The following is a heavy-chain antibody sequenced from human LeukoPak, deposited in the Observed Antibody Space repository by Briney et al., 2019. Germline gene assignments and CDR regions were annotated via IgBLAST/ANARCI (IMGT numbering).Heavy chain of an antibody. V-gene: IGHV3-43*02. Sequence: GGSLRLSCGASGFXFDDYAIHWVRQAPGKGLEWVSLISGDGGSTYYADSVKGRFTISRDNSKNSLYLQMNSLRTEDTSLYYCAKDLYYYDSSGYFYYYYGMDVWGQGTTVTVSS. CDR1: GFXFDDYA. D-gene: IGHD3-22*01. CDR2: ISGDGGST. CDR3: AKDLYYYDSSGYFYYYYGMDV. J-gene: IGHJ6*02.